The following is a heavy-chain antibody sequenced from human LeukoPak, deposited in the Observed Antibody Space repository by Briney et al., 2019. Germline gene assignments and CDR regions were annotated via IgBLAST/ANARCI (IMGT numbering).Heavy chain of an antibody. D-gene: IGHD6-13*01. J-gene: IGHJ4*02. Sequence: SETLSLTCAVSGGSISSGGYSWSWIRQPPGKGLEWIGYIYYSGSTYYNPSLKSRVTISVDTSKSQFSLKLSSVTAADTAVYYCARESVAAAGAYYFDYWGQGTLVTVSS. CDR1: GGSISSGGYS. CDR3: ARESVAAAGAYYFDY. CDR2: IYYSGST. V-gene: IGHV4-30-4*07.